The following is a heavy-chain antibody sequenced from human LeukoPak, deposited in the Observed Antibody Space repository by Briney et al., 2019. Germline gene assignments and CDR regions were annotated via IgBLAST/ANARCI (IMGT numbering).Heavy chain of an antibody. J-gene: IGHJ4*02. V-gene: IGHV1-46*01. D-gene: IGHD6-19*01. CDR2: INPSGGST. CDR3: ARDLYRYSSGREPDY. Sequence: ASVKVSCKASGYTFTSYCMHWVRQAPGQGLEWMGIINPSGGSTSYAQKFQGRVTMTRDTSTSTVYMELSSLRSEDTAVYYCARDLYRYSSGREPDYWGQGTLVTVSS. CDR1: GYTFTSYC.